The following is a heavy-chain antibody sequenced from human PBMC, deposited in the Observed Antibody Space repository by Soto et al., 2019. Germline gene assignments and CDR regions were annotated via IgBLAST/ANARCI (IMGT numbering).Heavy chain of an antibody. J-gene: IGHJ4*02. Sequence: GGSLRLSCAASGFTFISYAIIWCRQAPGKGLEWVSAISGSGGSTYYADSVKGRFTISRDNSKNTLYLQMNSLRAEDTAVYYCAKLRVTSFDYWGQGTLVTVSS. CDR3: AKLRVTSFDY. CDR1: GFTFISYA. CDR2: ISGSGGST. V-gene: IGHV3-23*01. D-gene: IGHD2-21*02.